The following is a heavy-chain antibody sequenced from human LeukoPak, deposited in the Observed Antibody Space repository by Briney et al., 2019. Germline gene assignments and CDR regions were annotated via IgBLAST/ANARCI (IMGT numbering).Heavy chain of an antibody. CDR1: GGSISSYY. CDR3: ARGGVDAGSFDY. Sequence: SETLFLTCTVSGGSISSYYWSWIRQPAGKGLEWIGRIYTSGSTNYNPSLKSRVTMSVDTSKNQFSLKLSSVTAADTAVYYCARGGVDAGSFDYWGQGTLVTVSS. J-gene: IGHJ4*02. D-gene: IGHD3-10*01. V-gene: IGHV4-4*07. CDR2: IYTSGST.